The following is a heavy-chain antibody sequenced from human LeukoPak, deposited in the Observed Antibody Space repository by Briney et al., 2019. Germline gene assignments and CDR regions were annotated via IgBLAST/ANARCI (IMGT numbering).Heavy chain of an antibody. J-gene: IGHJ5*02. Sequence: GGSLRLSCAASGFTFSSYAMHWVRQAPGKGLEWVAVISYDGSNKYYADSVKGRFTISRDNSKNTLYLQMNSLRAEDTAVYYCARGIPYYYDSSGYSQNWFDPWGQGTLVTVSS. V-gene: IGHV3-30*01. CDR2: ISYDGSNK. D-gene: IGHD3-22*01. CDR3: ARGIPYYYDSSGYSQNWFDP. CDR1: GFTFSSYA.